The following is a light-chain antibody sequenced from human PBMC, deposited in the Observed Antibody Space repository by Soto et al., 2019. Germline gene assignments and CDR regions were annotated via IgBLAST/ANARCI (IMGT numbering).Light chain of an antibody. J-gene: IGKJ4*01. V-gene: IGKV4-1*01. CDR3: QQYYSAPLS. CDR1: QSVLYSSNNKNY. Sequence: DIVMTQSPDSLAVSLGERATINCKSSQSVLYSSNNKNYLAWYQQKPGQPPKLLIYWASTRESGVPERFSGSGSGTDFTLTISSLLAEDVADYYCQQYYSAPLSFGGGTKVEIK. CDR2: WAS.